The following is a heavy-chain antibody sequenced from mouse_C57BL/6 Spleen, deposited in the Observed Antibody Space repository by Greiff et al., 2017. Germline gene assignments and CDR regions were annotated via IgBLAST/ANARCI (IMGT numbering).Heavy chain of an antibody. CDR1: GFTFSDYY. V-gene: IGHV5-12*01. CDR2: ISNGGGST. J-gene: IGHJ4*01. Sequence: EVQLVESGGGLVQPGGSLKLSCAASGFTFSDYYMYWVRQTPEKRLEWVAYISNGGGSTYYPDTVKGRFTISSDNAKNTLYLQMSRLKSEDTAMYYCARQGGIYAMDYWGQGTSVTVSS. CDR3: ARQGGIYAMDY.